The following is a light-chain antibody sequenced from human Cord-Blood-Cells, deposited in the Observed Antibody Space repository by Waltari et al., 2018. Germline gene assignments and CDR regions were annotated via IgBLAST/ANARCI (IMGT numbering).Light chain of an antibody. Sequence: DIVMTQPPLSLPVPPGAPASISCRSSQSLLHSNGYNYLDWYLQKPGQSPQLLIYLGSNRASGVPDRFSGSGSGTDFTLKISRVEAEDVGVYYCMQALQTPYTFGQGTKLEIK. CDR3: MQALQTPYT. J-gene: IGKJ2*01. CDR2: LGS. CDR1: QSLLHSNGYNY. V-gene: IGKV2-28*01.